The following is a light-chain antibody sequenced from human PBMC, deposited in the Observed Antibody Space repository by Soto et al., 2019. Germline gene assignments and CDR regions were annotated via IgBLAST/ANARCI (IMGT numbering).Light chain of an antibody. CDR1: SSDVGGYNY. CDR2: EVS. J-gene: IGLJ1*01. V-gene: IGLV2-14*01. CDR3: SSYTSSSPYV. Sequence: QPAPTQPASVSGSPGQSITISCTGTSSDVGGYNYVSWYQQHPGKARKLMIYEVSNRPSGVSNRFSGSKSGNTASLTISGLQAEDEADYYCSSYTSSSPYVFGTGTKGTVL.